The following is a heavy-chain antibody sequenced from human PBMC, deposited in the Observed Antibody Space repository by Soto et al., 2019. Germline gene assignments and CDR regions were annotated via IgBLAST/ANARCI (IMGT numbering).Heavy chain of an antibody. D-gene: IGHD3-3*01. J-gene: IGHJ6*02. Sequence: SETLSLTCAVYGGSFSGYYWSWIRQPPGKGLEWMGEINHSGSTNYNPSLKSRVTISVDTSKNQFSLKLSSVTAADTAVYYCAGAEYDFPSGSYYYAMEVWGQGTKVTVSS. CDR1: GGSFSGYY. CDR3: AGAEYDFPSGSYYYAMEV. CDR2: INHSGST. V-gene: IGHV4-34*01.